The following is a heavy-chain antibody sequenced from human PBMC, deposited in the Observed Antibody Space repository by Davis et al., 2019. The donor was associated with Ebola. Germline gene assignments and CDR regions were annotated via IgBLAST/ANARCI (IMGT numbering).Heavy chain of an antibody. D-gene: IGHD2-2*02. CDR1: GFTFSGYY. CDR3: ARVNVYTSGTPTGFEYFFDS. V-gene: IGHV3-11*04. CDR2: ISPSGHYI. Sequence: PGGSLRLSCAASGFTFSGYYMSWIRQAPGKGLEWVSYISPSGHYILYADSVKGRLTISRDNARNFLSLQMDSLRPDDTAVYYCARVNVYTSGTPTGFEYFFDSWGQGALVTVSS. J-gene: IGHJ4*02.